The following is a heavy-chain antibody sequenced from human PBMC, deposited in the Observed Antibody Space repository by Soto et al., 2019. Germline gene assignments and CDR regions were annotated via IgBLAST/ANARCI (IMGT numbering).Heavy chain of an antibody. CDR2: INSDGSST. CDR1: GFTFSSYW. J-gene: IGHJ6*02. D-gene: IGHD3-22*01. Sequence: PGGSLRLSCAASGFTFSSYWMHWVRQAPGKGLVWVSRINSDGSSTSYADSVKGRFTISRDNAKNTLYLQMNSLRAEDTAVYYCAKDPPYYYDSSGYSGMDVWGQGTMVTVSS. CDR3: AKDPPYYYDSSGYSGMDV. V-gene: IGHV3-74*01.